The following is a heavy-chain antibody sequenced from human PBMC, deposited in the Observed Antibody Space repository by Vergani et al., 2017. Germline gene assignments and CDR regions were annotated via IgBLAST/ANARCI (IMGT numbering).Heavy chain of an antibody. CDR1: ESSFISNE. D-gene: IGHD2-21*01. Sequence: EVMLVQSGAEVKKPGESLKISCKYSESSFISNEIAWVRQMSGKGLQWMGNINPIDSKIAYSPFFQGQAIMSLDKSTTTAYLQWRSLKASDTAIYYCTRHVPCGDGACLHFDHWGQGTQVTVSS. CDR2: INPIDSKI. CDR3: TRHVPCGDGACLHFDH. V-gene: IGHV5-51*01. J-gene: IGHJ4*02.